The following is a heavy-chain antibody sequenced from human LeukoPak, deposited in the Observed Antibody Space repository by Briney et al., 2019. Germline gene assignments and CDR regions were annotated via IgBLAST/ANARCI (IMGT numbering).Heavy chain of an antibody. J-gene: IGHJ4*02. V-gene: IGHV4-61*02. Sequence: SETLSLTCTVSGGSISSGSYYWSWIRQPAGKGLEWIGRVYTSGSTNYNPSLKSRVTISVDTSKNQFSLKLSSVTAADTAVYYCAGSIAVAGEFDYWGQGTLVTVSS. D-gene: IGHD6-19*01. CDR2: VYTSGST. CDR1: GGSISSGSYY. CDR3: AGSIAVAGEFDY.